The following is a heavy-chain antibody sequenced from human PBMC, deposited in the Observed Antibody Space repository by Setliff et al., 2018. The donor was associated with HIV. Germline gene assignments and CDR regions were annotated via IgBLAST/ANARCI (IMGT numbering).Heavy chain of an antibody. D-gene: IGHD1-1*01. J-gene: IGHJ4*02. CDR2: IGPNNGDT. CDR3: ARQLSNSLES. CDR1: GYTFIDYF. V-gene: IGHV1-2*02. Sequence: ASVKVSCMASGYTFIDYFMHWVRQAPGQGLEWMGWIGPNNGDTNIPQRFRGRVTMTRDTSINTAYMELSGLRSDDTAVYYCARQLSNSLESWGQGTPVTVS.